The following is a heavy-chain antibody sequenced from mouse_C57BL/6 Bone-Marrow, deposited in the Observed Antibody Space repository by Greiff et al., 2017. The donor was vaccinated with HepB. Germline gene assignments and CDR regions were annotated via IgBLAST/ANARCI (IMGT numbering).Heavy chain of an antibody. V-gene: IGHV1-18*01. Sequence: EVKVVESGPELVKPGASVKIPCKASGYTFTDYNMDWVKQSHGKSLEWIGDINPNNGGTIYNQKFKGKATLTVDKSSSTAYMELRSLTSEDTAVYYCATPPDFDYWGQGTTLTVSS. CDR2: INPNNGGT. CDR1: GYTFTDYN. CDR3: ATPPDFDY. J-gene: IGHJ2*01.